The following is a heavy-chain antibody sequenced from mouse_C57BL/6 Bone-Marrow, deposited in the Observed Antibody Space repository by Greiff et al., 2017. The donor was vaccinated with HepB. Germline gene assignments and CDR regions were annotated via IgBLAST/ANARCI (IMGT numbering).Heavy chain of an antibody. D-gene: IGHD3-1*01. Sequence: DVQLVESGPELVKPGASVKMSCKASGYTFTDYNMHWVKQSHGKSLEWIGYINPNNGGTSYNQKFKGKATLTVNKSSSTAYMELRSLTSEDSAVYYCARGLARTWFAYWGQGTLVTVSA. CDR1: GYTFTDYN. CDR3: ARGLARTWFAY. V-gene: IGHV1-22*01. J-gene: IGHJ3*01. CDR2: INPNNGGT.